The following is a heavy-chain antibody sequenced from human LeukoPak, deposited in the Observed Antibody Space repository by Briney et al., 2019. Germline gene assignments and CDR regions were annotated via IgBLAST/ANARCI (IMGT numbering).Heavy chain of an antibody. D-gene: IGHD3-3*01. Sequence: GSSVKVSCKASGGTFSSYAIDWVRQAPGQGLEWMGGITPIFGTAKYAQKVQGRVTMSTDESTSTAYMELSSLRSEDTAVYYCAREGGITVFGVAQPGGAFDIWGQGTMVTVSS. V-gene: IGHV1-69*05. CDR2: ITPIFGTA. J-gene: IGHJ3*02. CDR3: AREGGITVFGVAQPGGAFDI. CDR1: GGTFSSYA.